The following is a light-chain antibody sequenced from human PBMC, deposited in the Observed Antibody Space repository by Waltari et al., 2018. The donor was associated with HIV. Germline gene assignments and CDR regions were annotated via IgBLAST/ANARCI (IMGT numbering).Light chain of an antibody. CDR1: RDIKSY. CDR2: ASS. CDR3: QHIDSYPS. J-gene: IGKJ4*01. Sequence: DIQFTQSPSFLSASIGDIVTITCRARRDIKSYLAWYQQRPGKAPNLLLFASSTWHSGVPARCSGSGAGTEFTLTITSLQPEDIATYFWQHIDSYPSFGAGTRVEIK. V-gene: IGKV1-9*01.